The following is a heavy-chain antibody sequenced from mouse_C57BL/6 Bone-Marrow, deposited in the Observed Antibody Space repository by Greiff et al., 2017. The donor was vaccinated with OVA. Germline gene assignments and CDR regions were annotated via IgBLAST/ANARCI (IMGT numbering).Heavy chain of an antibody. CDR3: ARTLYSWFAY. D-gene: IGHD2-1*01. J-gene: IGHJ3*01. Sequence: VQLQQSGPELVKPGASVKISCKASGYSFTGYYMNWVKQSPEKSLEWIGEINPSTGGTTYNQKFKAKATLTVDKSSSTAYMQLKSLTSEDSAVYYCARTLYSWFAYWGKGTLVTVSA. CDR1: GYSFTGYY. CDR2: INPSTGGT. V-gene: IGHV1-42*01.